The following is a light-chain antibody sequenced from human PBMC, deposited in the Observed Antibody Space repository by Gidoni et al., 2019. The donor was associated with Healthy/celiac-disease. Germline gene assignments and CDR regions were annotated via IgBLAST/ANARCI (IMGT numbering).Light chain of an antibody. CDR2: DAY. J-gene: IGKJ1*01. CDR3: QQYKSYSPT. V-gene: IGKV1-5*01. CDR1: QSISSW. Sequence: DIQMPQSPSTLSASVGDRVTITCRGSQSISSWLAWYQQKPGKAPKLLIYDAYSLESGVPSKFSGSGSGTEFTLTISSLQPDDFATYYCQQYKSYSPTFGQGTKVEIK.